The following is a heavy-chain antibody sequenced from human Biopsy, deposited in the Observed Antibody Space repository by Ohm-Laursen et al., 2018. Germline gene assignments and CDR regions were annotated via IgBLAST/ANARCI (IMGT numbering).Heavy chain of an antibody. CDR1: GESFSGYY. D-gene: IGHD6-19*01. Sequence: QTLSLTCAVYGESFSGYYWSWIRQPPGKGPEWIGEINHSGSTNYNPSLKSRVTISVDTSKNQFSLKLSSVTAADTAVYYCARGRLRAVARFDYWGQGTLVTVSS. CDR2: INHSGST. V-gene: IGHV4-34*01. J-gene: IGHJ4*02. CDR3: ARGRLRAVARFDY.